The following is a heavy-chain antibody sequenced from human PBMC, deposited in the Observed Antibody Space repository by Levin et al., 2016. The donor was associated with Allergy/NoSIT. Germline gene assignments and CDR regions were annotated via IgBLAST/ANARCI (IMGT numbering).Heavy chain of an antibody. J-gene: IGHJ4*02. CDR2: ISSSSSYI. CDR3: ASLEEMATYESDY. D-gene: IGHD5-24*01. V-gene: IGHV3-21*01. Sequence: GESLKISCAASGFTFSSYSMNWVRQAPGKGLEWVSSISSSSSYIYYADSVKGRFTISRDNAKNSLYLQMNSLRAEDTAVYYCASLEEMATYESDYWGQGTLVTVSS. CDR1: GFTFSSYS.